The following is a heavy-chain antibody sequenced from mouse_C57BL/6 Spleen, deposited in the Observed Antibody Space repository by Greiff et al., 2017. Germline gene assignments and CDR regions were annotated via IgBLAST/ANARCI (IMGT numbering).Heavy chain of an antibody. CDR2: INPSNGGT. J-gene: IGHJ3*01. D-gene: IGHD2-1*01. Sequence: QVQLQQPGPELVMPGASVKLSCKASGYTFTSSWMHWVKQRPGQGLEWIGTINPSNGGTNYNEKFKGKAKLTVDKSSSTASMQHSSLTSEDAAVYYCARDGNYWFAYWGQGTLGTVSA. V-gene: IGHV1-53*01. CDR3: ARDGNYWFAY. CDR1: GYTFTSSW.